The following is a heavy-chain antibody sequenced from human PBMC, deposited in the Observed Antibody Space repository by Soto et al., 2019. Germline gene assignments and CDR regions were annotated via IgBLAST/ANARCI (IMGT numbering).Heavy chain of an antibody. CDR3: ARPPGYVSDWYYFDL. V-gene: IGHV1-2*02. J-gene: IGHJ4*02. D-gene: IGHD3-9*01. CDR1: GYTFTGYY. Sequence: ASVKVSCKASGYTFTGYYMHWVRQAPGQGFEGMGRISPKSGGTNYAQKFQGRVTMTWDTSLNTAYMELSSLMFEDTAVYYCARPPGYVSDWYYFDLWGQGTLVTVSS. CDR2: ISPKSGGT.